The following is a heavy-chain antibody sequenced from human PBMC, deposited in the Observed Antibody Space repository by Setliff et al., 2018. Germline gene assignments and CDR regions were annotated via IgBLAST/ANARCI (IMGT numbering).Heavy chain of an antibody. V-gene: IGHV1-69*10. D-gene: IGHD3-10*01. CDR2: IIPILGIA. CDR1: GYTFISYD. CDR3: ARGIEPLLPVPDY. J-gene: IGHJ4*02. Sequence: SVKVSCKASGYTFISYDINWVRQAPGQGLEWMGGIIPILGIANYAQKFQGRVTITADESTSTAYMELSSLRSEDTAVYYCARGIEPLLPVPDYWGQGTLVTVSS.